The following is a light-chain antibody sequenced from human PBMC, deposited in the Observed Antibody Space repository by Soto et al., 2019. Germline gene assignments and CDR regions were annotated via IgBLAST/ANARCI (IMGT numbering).Light chain of an antibody. CDR2: AAF. CDR3: QQYNDLPFT. J-gene: IGKJ3*01. Sequence: EIVMTQSPATLSVSPGERATLSCRASQSVRTNLAWYQQKPGQAPRLLIYAAFTRATGIPARFSGSGSGTEFTLTISSLQSEDFAVYSCQQYNDLPFTFGPGTKVDIK. CDR1: QSVRTN. V-gene: IGKV3-15*01.